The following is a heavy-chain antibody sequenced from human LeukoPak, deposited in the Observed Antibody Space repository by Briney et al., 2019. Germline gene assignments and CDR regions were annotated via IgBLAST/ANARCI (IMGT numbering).Heavy chain of an antibody. J-gene: IGHJ6*03. CDR2: IIPVFGTA. CDR1: GGTFSTYV. D-gene: IGHD6-19*01. V-gene: IGHV1-69*06. CDR3: ARVGYSSGWYALHYYYMDV. Sequence: ASVKVSCKASGGTFSTYVISWVRQAPGQGLEWMGGIIPVFGTANYAEKFQDRVTITADKSTSTAYMELSSLRSDDTAVYYCARVGYSSGWYALHYYYMDVWGKGTTVTISS.